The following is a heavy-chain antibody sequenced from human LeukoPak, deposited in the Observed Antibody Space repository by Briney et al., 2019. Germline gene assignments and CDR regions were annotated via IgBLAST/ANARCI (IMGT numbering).Heavy chain of an antibody. Sequence: GGSLRLSCAVSGFALSSYWMHSVRQAPGKGLVWGSRINPDGSGTNYADSVKGRFTISRDNAKNTLYLQMNSLRPEDTGVYYCARVDVIVPAAMVDFWGQGTLVTVSS. CDR2: INPDGSGT. D-gene: IGHD2-2*01. J-gene: IGHJ4*02. V-gene: IGHV3-74*01. CDR1: GFALSSYW. CDR3: ARVDVIVPAAMVDF.